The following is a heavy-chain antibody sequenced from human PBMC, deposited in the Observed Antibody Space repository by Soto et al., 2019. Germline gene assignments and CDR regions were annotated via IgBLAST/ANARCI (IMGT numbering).Heavy chain of an antibody. V-gene: IGHV4-39*01. CDR2: MYYSGTT. CDR1: GGSISSSYFY. J-gene: IGHJ5*02. Sequence: SETLSLTCTVSGGSISSSYFYWGWLRQTPGKGLEFIGSMYYSGTTYYNPSLKSRVTISVDTSKNQFTLKLISVTAADTAVYYCAVVDSTGNWFDPWGEGALVTVSS. CDR3: AVVDSTGNWFDP. D-gene: IGHD6-25*01.